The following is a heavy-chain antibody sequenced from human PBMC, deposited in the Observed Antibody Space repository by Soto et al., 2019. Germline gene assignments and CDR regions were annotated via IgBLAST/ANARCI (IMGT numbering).Heavy chain of an antibody. CDR1: GFTFSTYW. CDR2: IDSGGSST. D-gene: IGHD1-1*01. Sequence: VQLVESGGGLVQPGGSLRLSCAASGFTFSTYWMHWVRQDPGKGLVWVSHIDSGGSSTTYADSVKGRFTISRDNAKNTLYLHMNSLRAEDTAVYYCARDYPGNGIDYWGQGTLVTVSS. V-gene: IGHV3-74*01. CDR3: ARDYPGNGIDY. J-gene: IGHJ4*02.